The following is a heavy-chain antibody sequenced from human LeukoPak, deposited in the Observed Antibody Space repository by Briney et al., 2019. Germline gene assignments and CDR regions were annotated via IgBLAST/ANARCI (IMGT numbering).Heavy chain of an antibody. CDR2: ISSSSSYI. CDR1: GFTFSSYS. V-gene: IGHV3-21*01. J-gene: IGHJ4*02. Sequence: GGSLRLSCAASGFTFSSYSMNWVRQAPGKGLEWVSSISSSSSYIYYADSVKGRFTISRDNAKNSLYLQMNSLRAEDTAVYYCPRVKAAGGPFDYWGQGTLVTVSS. CDR3: PRVKAAGGPFDY. D-gene: IGHD3-16*01.